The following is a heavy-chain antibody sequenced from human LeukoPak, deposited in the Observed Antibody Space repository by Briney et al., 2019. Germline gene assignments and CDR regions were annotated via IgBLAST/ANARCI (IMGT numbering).Heavy chain of an antibody. V-gene: IGHV1-18*01. CDR1: GYTFTSYA. CDR3: ARNQLRYYGSYGSDNYYSDMDF. CDR2: ISAYNGRT. Sequence: ASVKVSCKASGYTFTSYAIAWVRQAPGQGLEWMGWISAYNGRTNYAQKFRSRVTMTTETCTNTGYMELRSPSSDDTAVYFCARNQLRYYGSYGSDNYYSDMDFWGQGTTVTVSS. D-gene: IGHD3-10*01. J-gene: IGHJ6*02.